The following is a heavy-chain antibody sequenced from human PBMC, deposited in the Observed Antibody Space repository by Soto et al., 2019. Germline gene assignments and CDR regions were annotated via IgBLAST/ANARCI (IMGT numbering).Heavy chain of an antibody. CDR2: IYYSGST. CDR1: GGSISNYY. V-gene: IGHV4-59*01. J-gene: IGHJ4*02. Sequence: PSETLSLTCTVSGGSISNYYWSWIRQSPGKGLEWIGYIYYSGSTNYNPSLKSRVTISVDTSKTQFSLKLSSVTAADTAVYYCARSFGAAGDPFDYWGQGTLVTVSS. D-gene: IGHD6-13*01. CDR3: ARSFGAAGDPFDY.